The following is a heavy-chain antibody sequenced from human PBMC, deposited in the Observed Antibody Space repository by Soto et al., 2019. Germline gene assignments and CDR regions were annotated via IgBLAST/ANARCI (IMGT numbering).Heavy chain of an antibody. CDR1: GFTFSSYA. CDR2: ISGSGGST. Sequence: GGSLILSCAASGFTFSSYAMSWVRQAPGKGLEWVSAISGSGGSTYYADSVKGRFTISTDNSKNTLYLQMNSLRAEGTAVYYCAKREVYYYYYGMDVWGQGTTVTVSS. J-gene: IGHJ6*02. CDR3: AKREVYYYYYGMDV. V-gene: IGHV3-23*01.